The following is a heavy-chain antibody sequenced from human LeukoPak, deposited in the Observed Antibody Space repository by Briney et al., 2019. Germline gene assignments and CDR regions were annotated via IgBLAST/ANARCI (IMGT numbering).Heavy chain of an antibody. CDR3: ARGSPLWRHYYDSSGYPRGGWFDP. V-gene: IGHV4-39*07. Sequence: SETLSLTCTVSGGSISSSSYYWGWIRQPPGKGLEWIGSIYYSGSTYYNPSLKSRVTISVDTSKNQFSLKLSSVTAADTAVYYCARGSPLWRHYYDSSGYPRGGWFDPWGQGTLVTVSS. D-gene: IGHD3-22*01. CDR1: GGSISSSSYY. J-gene: IGHJ5*02. CDR2: IYYSGST.